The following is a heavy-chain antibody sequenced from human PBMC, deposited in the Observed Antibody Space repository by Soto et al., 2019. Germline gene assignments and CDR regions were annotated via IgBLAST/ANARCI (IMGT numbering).Heavy chain of an antibody. CDR1: GGSIRSYY. D-gene: IGHD5-18*01. Sequence: SETLSLTCTVSGGSIRSYYWSWIRQPPGKGLEWIGYIYYSGSTDYNLSLKSRVTISVDTSKSQFSLKLRSVTAADTAVYYCARDSYNFDDWGQGILVTVSS. CDR2: IYYSGST. CDR3: ARDSYNFDD. J-gene: IGHJ4*02. V-gene: IGHV4-59*01.